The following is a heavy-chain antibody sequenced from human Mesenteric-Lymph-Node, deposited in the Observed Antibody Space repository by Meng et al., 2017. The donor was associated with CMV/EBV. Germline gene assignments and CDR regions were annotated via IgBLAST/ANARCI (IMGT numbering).Heavy chain of an antibody. CDR1: RRTFSGYC. D-gene: IGHD1-26*01. V-gene: IGHV4-34*01. CDR3: ERVLVVGATKACDY. J-gene: IGHJ4*02. Sequence: VYRRTFSGYCWWWIRQPAEEGVELVRKINHNGNTNCHPSHRRRITISVDTSKHQFSMKLSSVTAADTAVYYCERVLVVGATKACDYWGQGTLVTVSS. CDR2: INHNGNT.